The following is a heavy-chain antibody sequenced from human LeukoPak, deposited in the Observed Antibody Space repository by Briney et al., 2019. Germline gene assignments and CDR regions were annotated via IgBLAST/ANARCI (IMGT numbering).Heavy chain of an antibody. CDR1: GFTFSNAW. Sequence: PGGSLRLSCAASGFTFSNAWMSWVRQAPGKGLEWVSSISDTGGSTYYAASVKGWFTISRDNSKNTLYLQMNSVRAEDTAVYYCAKAGGSGWYHWYFDLWGRGTLVTVSS. CDR2: ISDTGGST. J-gene: IGHJ2*01. CDR3: AKAGGSGWYHWYFDL. D-gene: IGHD6-19*01. V-gene: IGHV3-23*01.